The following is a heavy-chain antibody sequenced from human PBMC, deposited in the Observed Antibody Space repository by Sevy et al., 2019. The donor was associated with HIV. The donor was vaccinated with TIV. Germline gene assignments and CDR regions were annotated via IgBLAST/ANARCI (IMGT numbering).Heavy chain of an antibody. D-gene: IGHD1-1*01. CDR3: ARATGTEALDAFDI. V-gene: IGHV3-21*01. CDR1: GFTFSTYS. CDR2: ISSDSYYI. Sequence: GGSLRLSCAASGFTFSTYSMNWVRQAPGKGLEWVASISSDSYYIYYADSVKGRFTISRDKAKNSLYLQMNSLRAEDTAVYYCARATGTEALDAFDIWGQGTMVTVSS. J-gene: IGHJ3*02.